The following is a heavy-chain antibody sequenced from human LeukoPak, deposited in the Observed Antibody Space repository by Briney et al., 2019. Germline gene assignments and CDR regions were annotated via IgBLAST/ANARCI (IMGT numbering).Heavy chain of an antibody. V-gene: IGHV1-46*01. CDR2: INPSSGST. J-gene: IGHJ4*02. CDR1: GGTFGSYA. D-gene: IGHD5-18*01. Sequence: ASVKVSCKASGGTFGSYAFSWVRQAPGQGLEWMGIINPSSGSTSYAQKFQGRVTMTRDTSTSTVYMELSSLRSEDTAIYYCARVLGAHRYGSIDHWGQGTLVTVSS. CDR3: ARVLGAHRYGSIDH.